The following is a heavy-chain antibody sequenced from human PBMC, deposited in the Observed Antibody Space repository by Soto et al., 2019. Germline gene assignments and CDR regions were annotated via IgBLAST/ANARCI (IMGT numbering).Heavy chain of an antibody. J-gene: IGHJ5*02. D-gene: IGHD5-18*01. Sequence: SVKVSCKASGGTFSSYAISWVRQAPGQRLEWIGWIVVGSGNTNYAQKFQERVTITRDMSTSTAYMELSSLRSDDTAVYYCVRDASSGYRGWWDPWGQGTLVTVSS. CDR1: GGTFSSYA. CDR2: IVVGSGNT. CDR3: VRDASSGYRGWWDP. V-gene: IGHV1-58*02.